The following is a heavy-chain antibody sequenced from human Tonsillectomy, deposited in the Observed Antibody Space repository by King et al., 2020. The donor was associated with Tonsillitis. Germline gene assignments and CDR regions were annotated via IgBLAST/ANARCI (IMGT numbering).Heavy chain of an antibody. CDR3: AKDILIFGVVITAFDY. D-gene: IGHD3-3*01. J-gene: IGHJ4*02. CDR2: ISGSGGST. CDR1: GFTFSSYA. V-gene: IGHV3-23*04. Sequence: VQLVESGGGLVQPGGSLRLSCAASGFTFSSYAMSWVRQAPGKGLEWVSAISGSGGSTCYADAVKGRFTISRDNSKNTLYLQMNSLRAEDTAVYYCAKDILIFGVVITAFDYWGQGTLVTVSS.